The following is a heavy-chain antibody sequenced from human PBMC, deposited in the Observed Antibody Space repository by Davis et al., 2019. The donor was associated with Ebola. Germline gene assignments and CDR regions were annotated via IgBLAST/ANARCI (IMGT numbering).Heavy chain of an antibody. CDR3: ARGIGYQRPYYMDV. V-gene: IGHV4-4*08. CDR2: IHSSGNT. Sequence: PSETLSLTCLVSGGSISSPFWTWIRQSPGKGLEWIGYIHSSGNTNYNPSFKSRVTVSLDASKSQSSLRLTSVTAADTAVYYCARGIGYQRPYYMDVWGNGTTVTVSS. CDR1: GGSISSPF. J-gene: IGHJ6*03. D-gene: IGHD2-2*01.